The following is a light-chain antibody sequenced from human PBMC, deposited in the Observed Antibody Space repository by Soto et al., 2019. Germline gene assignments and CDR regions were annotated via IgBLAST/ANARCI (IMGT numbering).Light chain of an antibody. V-gene: IGKV3D-20*02. J-gene: IGKJ4*01. Sequence: ENVLTQSPGTLSLSPGERATLYCRASQSVSNNYLAWYQQKPGQAPRLLIYDAATRATGIPARFSGSGSGTDFTLTISSLEPEDFAVYFCQQRSDWVSFGGGTKVDIK. CDR3: QQRSDWVS. CDR1: QSVSNNY. CDR2: DAA.